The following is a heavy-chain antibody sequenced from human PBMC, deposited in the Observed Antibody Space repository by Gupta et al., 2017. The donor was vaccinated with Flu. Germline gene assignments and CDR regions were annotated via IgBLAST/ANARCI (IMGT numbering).Heavy chain of an antibody. J-gene: IGHJ4*02. CDR1: SISSSGCW. CDR2: MSTSGST. Sequence: SISSSGCWCGWIGQPPGKVLECIGSMSTSGSTYYNPSLKNPVTISADTSTNQFSPRLTTVTAADTGVYYGTRDTGGSPADYWGQGTLVTVSS. V-gene: IGHV4-39*02. CDR3: TRDTGGSPADY. D-gene: IGHD6-25*01.